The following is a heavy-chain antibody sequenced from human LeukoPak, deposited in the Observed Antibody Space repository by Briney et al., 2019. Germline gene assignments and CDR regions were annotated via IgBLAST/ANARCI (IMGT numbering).Heavy chain of an antibody. CDR2: IYYSGST. CDR1: GGSISSYY. CDR3: VGLDDSSTLGY. J-gene: IGHJ4*02. Sequence: SETLSLTCTVSGGSISSYYWSWIRQPPGKGLEWIGYIYYSGSTNYNPSLKSRVTISVDTSKNQFSLKLSSVTAADTAAYYCVGLDDSSTLGYWGQGTLVTVSS. V-gene: IGHV4-59*01. D-gene: IGHD6-13*01.